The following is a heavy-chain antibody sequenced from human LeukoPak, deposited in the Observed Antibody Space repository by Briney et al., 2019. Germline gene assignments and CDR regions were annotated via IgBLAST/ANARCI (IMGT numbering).Heavy chain of an antibody. D-gene: IGHD6-6*01. J-gene: IGHJ4*02. V-gene: IGHV3-21*01. Sequence: GGSLRLSCAASGFTFSSYSMNWVRQAPGKGLEWVSSISSSSSYIYYADSVKGRFTISRDNAKNSLYLQMNSLRAEDTAVYYCATEYSSSSSPFDYWGQGTLVTVPS. CDR2: ISSSSSYI. CDR3: ATEYSSSSSPFDY. CDR1: GFTFSSYS.